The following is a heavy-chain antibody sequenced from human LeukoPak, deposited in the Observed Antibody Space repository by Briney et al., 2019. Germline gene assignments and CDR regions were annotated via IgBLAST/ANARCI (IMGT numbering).Heavy chain of an antibody. CDR3: ARHSSGWYSQDDY. Sequence: GASVKVSCKVSGYTLTELSMHWVRQAPGKGLEWMGGFDPEDGETIYAQKFQGRVTITADKSTSTAYMELSSLRSEDTAVYYCARHSSGWYSQDDYWGQGTLVTVSS. V-gene: IGHV1-24*01. J-gene: IGHJ4*02. CDR1: GYTLTELS. CDR2: FDPEDGET. D-gene: IGHD6-19*01.